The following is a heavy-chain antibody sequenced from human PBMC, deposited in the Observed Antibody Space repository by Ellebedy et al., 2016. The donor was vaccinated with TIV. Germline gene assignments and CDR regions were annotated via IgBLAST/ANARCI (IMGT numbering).Heavy chain of an antibody. CDR3: ARVGAFGGVIGITFDY. Sequence: AASVKVSCKASGYTFTSYYMHWVRQAPGQGLEWMGIINPSGGSTSYAQKFQGRVTMTRDTSTSTVYMELSSLRSEDTAVYYCARVGAFGGVIGITFDYWGQGTLVTVSS. CDR1: GYTFTSYY. J-gene: IGHJ4*02. CDR2: INPSGGST. D-gene: IGHD3-16*02. V-gene: IGHV1-46*01.